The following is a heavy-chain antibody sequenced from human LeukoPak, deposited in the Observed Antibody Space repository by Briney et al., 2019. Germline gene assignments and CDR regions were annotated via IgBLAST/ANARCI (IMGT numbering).Heavy chain of an antibody. Sequence: PSETLSLTCAVYGGSFSGYYWSRIRQPPGKGLEWIGEINHSGSTNYNPSLKSRVTISVDTSKNQFSLKLSSVTAADTAVYHCARDVTYSNYFDYWGQGTLVTVSS. CDR3: ARDVTYSNYFDY. V-gene: IGHV4-34*01. CDR2: INHSGST. J-gene: IGHJ4*02. CDR1: GGSFSGYY. D-gene: IGHD2-21*01.